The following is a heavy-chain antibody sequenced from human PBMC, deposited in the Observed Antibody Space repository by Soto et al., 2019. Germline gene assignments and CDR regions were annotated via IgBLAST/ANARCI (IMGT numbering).Heavy chain of an antibody. V-gene: IGHV3-7*01. CDR1: GFTFSSYW. CDR3: ASFSYGSGSYPFDY. J-gene: IGHJ4*02. Sequence: GGSLRLSCAASGFTFSSYWMSWVRQAPGKGLEWVANIKQDGSEKYYVDSVKGRFTTSRDNAKNSLYLQMNSLRAENTAVYYCASFSYGSGSYPFDYWGQGTLVTVSS. D-gene: IGHD3-10*01. CDR2: IKQDGSEK.